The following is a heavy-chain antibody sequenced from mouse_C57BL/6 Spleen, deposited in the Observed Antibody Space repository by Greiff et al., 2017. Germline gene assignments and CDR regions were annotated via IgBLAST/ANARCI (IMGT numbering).Heavy chain of an antibody. CDR1: GYTFTSYT. D-gene: IGHD3-2*02. CDR2: NNPSSGYT. CDR3: ARCPQTAQGRAMDY. V-gene: IGHV1-4*01. Sequence: VQLQQSGAELARPGASVKMSCKASGYTFTSYTMHWVKQRPGQCLEWIGYNNPSSGYTKYNQKFKDKATLTADKSSSTAYMQLSSLTSEDTAVYYCARCPQTAQGRAMDYWGQGTSVTVSS. J-gene: IGHJ4*01.